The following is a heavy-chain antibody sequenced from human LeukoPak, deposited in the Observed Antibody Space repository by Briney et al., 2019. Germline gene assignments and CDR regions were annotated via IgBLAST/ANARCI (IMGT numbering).Heavy chain of an antibody. D-gene: IGHD4-23*01. J-gene: IGHJ4*02. CDR1: GFTLTTSA. Sequence: PGGSLRLSCVASGFTLTTSAMTWVRQAPGKGLEWVSSLGARGTNTFYADSVKGRFTISKDTSKNTLYLQMSSLRAEDTAVYYCAKTLGGRWFFDCWGQGTLVTVS. CDR3: AKTLGGRWFFDC. V-gene: IGHV3-23*01. CDR2: LGARGTNT.